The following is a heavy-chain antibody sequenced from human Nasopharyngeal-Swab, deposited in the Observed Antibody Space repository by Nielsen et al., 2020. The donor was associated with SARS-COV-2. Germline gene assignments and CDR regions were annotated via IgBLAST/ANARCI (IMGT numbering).Heavy chain of an antibody. CDR3: ARETSASGAYYFDF. CDR1: GFTFSSYG. V-gene: IGHV3-30*03. Sequence: GGSLRLSCAASGFTFSSYGMHWVRQAPGKGLEWVAVISYDGSNKYYADSVKGRLTISRDNAKNTMYLQMNSLREEDTALYYCARETSASGAYYFDFWGRGTRVTVSS. J-gene: IGHJ4*02. CDR2: ISYDGSNK. D-gene: IGHD3-16*01.